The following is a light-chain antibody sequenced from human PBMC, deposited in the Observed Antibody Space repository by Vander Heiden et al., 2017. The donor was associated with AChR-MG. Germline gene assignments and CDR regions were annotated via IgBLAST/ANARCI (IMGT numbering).Light chain of an antibody. CDR2: GDD. J-gene: IGLJ1*01. Sequence: QSVLTQSPSVSGAPGQRVTISCTGSSSNIGAGYDVHWYQHLPGAAPKLLIYGDDRRPSGVPDRFSGSKSGTSAYLEITGLQAEDEADDYCQSYDSSLSGEVFGTGTKVTVL. CDR1: SSNIGAGYD. V-gene: IGLV1-40*01. CDR3: QSYDSSLSGEV.